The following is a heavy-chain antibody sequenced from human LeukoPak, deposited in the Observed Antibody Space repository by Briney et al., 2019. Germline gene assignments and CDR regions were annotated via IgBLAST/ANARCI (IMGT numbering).Heavy chain of an antibody. CDR3: AREWQGGIAAAGTRIEGDY. Sequence: LPGGSLRLSCAVSGFSVSGYWMTWVRQAPGKGLEWVANIKQDGSEKNYVESVKGRFTISRDNAENSLFLQMNSLRVEDTAVYYCAREWQGGIAAAGTRIEGDYWGQGTLVAVSS. J-gene: IGHJ4*02. D-gene: IGHD6-13*01. CDR2: IKQDGSEK. V-gene: IGHV3-7*01. CDR1: GFSVSGYW.